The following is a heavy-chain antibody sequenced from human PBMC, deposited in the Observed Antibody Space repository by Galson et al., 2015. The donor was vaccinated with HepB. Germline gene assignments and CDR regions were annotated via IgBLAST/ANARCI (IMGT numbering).Heavy chain of an antibody. CDR2: IIPIFGTA. CDR1: GGTFSSYA. D-gene: IGHD6-13*01. V-gene: IGHV1-69*13. J-gene: IGHJ5*02. Sequence: SVKVSCKASGGTFSSYAISWVRQAPGQGLEWMGGIIPIFGTANYAQKFQGRVTITADESTSTAYMELSSLRSEDTAVYYCARDDWKAAAGDNWFDPWGQGTLVTVSS. CDR3: ARDDWKAAAGDNWFDP.